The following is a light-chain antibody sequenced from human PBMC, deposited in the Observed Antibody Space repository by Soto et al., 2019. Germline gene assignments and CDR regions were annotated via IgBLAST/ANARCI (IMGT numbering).Light chain of an antibody. CDR2: DND. CDR1: SSNIGYNY. V-gene: IGLV1-51*01. Sequence: QSVLTQPPSVSAAPGQKVTISCSGSSSNIGYNYVSWYQQLPGTAPKLLIYDNDMRPSGIPDRFSGSKSGTSATLGITGLQTGDEADYYCGTWDSGLSGVVFGGGTKLTVL. J-gene: IGLJ2*01. CDR3: GTWDSGLSGVV.